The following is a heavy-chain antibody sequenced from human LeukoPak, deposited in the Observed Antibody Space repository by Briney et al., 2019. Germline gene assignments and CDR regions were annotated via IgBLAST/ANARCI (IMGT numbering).Heavy chain of an antibody. CDR2: ISSSGSTI. CDR3: ARDTDTARALFDY. Sequence: GGSLRLSCAASGFTFSSYEMNWVRQAPGKGLEWVSYISSSGSTIYYADSVKGRFTISIDNAKNSLYLQMNSLRAEDTAVYYCARDTDTARALFDYWGQGTLVTVSS. V-gene: IGHV3-48*03. CDR1: GFTFSSYE. J-gene: IGHJ4*02. D-gene: IGHD5-18*01.